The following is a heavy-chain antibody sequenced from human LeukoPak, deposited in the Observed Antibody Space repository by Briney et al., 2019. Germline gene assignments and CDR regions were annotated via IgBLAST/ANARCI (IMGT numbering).Heavy chain of an antibody. CDR1: GFTFSSYW. J-gene: IGHJ4*02. D-gene: IGHD3-9*01. CDR2: INGDGRDK. Sequence: PGGSLRLSCAASGFTFSSYWMNWVSQAPGKGLEWVANINGDGRDKYYVGSVRGRFTISRDNADNALYLQMNSLRGDDTALYYCARGVDSAIDWWGQGTLVTVSS. V-gene: IGHV3-7*01. CDR3: ARGVDSAIDW.